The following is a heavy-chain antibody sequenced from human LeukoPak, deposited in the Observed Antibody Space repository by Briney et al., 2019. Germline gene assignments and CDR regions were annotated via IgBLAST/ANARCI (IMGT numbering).Heavy chain of an antibody. V-gene: IGHV4-39*01. D-gene: IGHD3-16*02. CDR2: IYYSGST. J-gene: IGHJ4*02. CDR1: GGSISSSSYY. Sequence: PSETLSLTCTVSGGSISSSSYYWGWIRQPPGKGLEWIGSIYYSGSTYYNPSLKSRVTISVDTSKNQFSLKLSSVTAADTAVYYCAKLWGDYIWGSYRDDYWGRGTLVTVSS. CDR3: AKLWGDYIWGSYRDDY.